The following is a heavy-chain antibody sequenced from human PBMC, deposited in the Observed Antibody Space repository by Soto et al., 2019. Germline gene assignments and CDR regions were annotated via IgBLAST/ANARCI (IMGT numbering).Heavy chain of an antibody. CDR1: GYTFTTYG. Sequence: QGQLVQSGGEVKKPGASVKVSCRASGYTFTTYGMSWVRQAPGQGLEWLGWISTYNGDTNYAQKVQGRVTVTTDTPTRTSDMELRSLRYDDAAVYYCARGGDYGDYGGAFDIWGQGTLVTVSS. D-gene: IGHD4-17*01. CDR3: ARGGDYGDYGGAFDI. CDR2: ISTYNGDT. J-gene: IGHJ3*02. V-gene: IGHV1-18*04.